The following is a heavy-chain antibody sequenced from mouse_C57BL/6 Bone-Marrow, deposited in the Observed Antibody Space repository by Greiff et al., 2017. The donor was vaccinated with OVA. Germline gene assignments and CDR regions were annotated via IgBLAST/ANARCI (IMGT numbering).Heavy chain of an antibody. J-gene: IGHJ4*01. D-gene: IGHD2-5*01. CDR2: ISYDGSN. V-gene: IGHV3-6*01. CDR1: GYSITSGYY. CDR3: ARAEPYSKGYAMDY. Sequence: DVQLQESGPGLVKPSQSLSLTCSVTGYSITSGYYWNWIRQFPGNKLEWMGYISYDGSNNYNPSLKNRISITRDTSKNQFFLKLNSVTTEDTATYYCARAEPYSKGYAMDYWGQGTSVTVSS.